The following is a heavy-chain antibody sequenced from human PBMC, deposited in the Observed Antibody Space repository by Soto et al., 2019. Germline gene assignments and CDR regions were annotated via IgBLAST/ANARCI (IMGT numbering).Heavy chain of an antibody. J-gene: IGHJ6*02. CDR2: INPNSGGT. CDR1: GYTFTGYY. V-gene: IGHV1-2*02. CDR3: ARFKRGLVVPAAKPHRYYGMDV. Sequence: SVKVSCKASGYTFTGYYMHWVRQAPGQGLEWMGWINPNSGGTNYAQKFQGRVTMTKDTSISTAYMELSRLRSDDTAVYYCARFKRGLVVPAAKPHRYYGMDVWGQGTMVTVSS. D-gene: IGHD2-2*01.